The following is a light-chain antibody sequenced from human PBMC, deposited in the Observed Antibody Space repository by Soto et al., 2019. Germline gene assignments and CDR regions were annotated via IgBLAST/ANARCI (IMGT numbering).Light chain of an antibody. CDR1: QSISTW. J-gene: IGKJ1*01. V-gene: IGKV1-5*03. CDR2: KAS. CDR3: QHYNSYSEA. Sequence: DIQMTQSPSTLSASVGDRVTIPCLASQSISTWLSWYQLKPWKAAKLLIYKASTLKSGVPSRFSGSGSGTEFTLTISSRQPEDFATYYCQHYNSYSEAFGQGTKVDI.